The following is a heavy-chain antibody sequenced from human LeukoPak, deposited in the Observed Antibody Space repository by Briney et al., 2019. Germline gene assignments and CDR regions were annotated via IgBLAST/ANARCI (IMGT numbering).Heavy chain of an antibody. Sequence: ASVKVSCKAPGYTFTSYYMHWVRQAPGQGLEWMGIINPSGGSTSYAQKFQGRVTMTRDTSTCTVYMELSSLRSEDTAVYYCARDRWEQYNWFDPWGQGTLVTVSS. CDR1: GYTFTSYY. CDR2: INPSGGST. D-gene: IGHD1-26*01. CDR3: ARDRWEQYNWFDP. J-gene: IGHJ5*02. V-gene: IGHV1-46*01.